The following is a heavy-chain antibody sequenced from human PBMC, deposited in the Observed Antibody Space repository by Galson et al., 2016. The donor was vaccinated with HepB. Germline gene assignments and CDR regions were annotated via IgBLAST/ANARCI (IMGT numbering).Heavy chain of an antibody. CDR3: ASPHYSSDSPFETGQLSTDAFDV. CDR1: GASVSTTFYY. J-gene: IGHJ3*01. Sequence: SETLSLTCTVSGASVSTTFYYWGWIRQPPGKGLEWIGNIHYGSMTYYNPSLEGRVTIFVDTSKNLVSLNLTSVTAADTAMYYCASPHYSSDSPFETGQLSTDAFDVWGQGTTVTVSP. D-gene: IGHD1-1*01. V-gene: IGHV4-39*07. CDR2: IHYGSMT.